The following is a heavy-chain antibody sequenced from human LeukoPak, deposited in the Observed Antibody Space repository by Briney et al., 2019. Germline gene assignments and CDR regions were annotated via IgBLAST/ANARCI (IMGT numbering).Heavy chain of an antibody. J-gene: IGHJ3*02. CDR3: ARETAVTQNDAFDI. D-gene: IGHD4-17*01. V-gene: IGHV1-3*01. CDR1: GYTFTSHT. CDR2: INAGNADT. Sequence: GASVKVSCKASGYTFTSHTIHWVRQAPGQRLEWVRWINAGNADTKYSQKSQGRVTITRDTFAYTAYMEVSSLKSEDTAVYFCARETAVTQNDAFDIWGQGTMVIVSS.